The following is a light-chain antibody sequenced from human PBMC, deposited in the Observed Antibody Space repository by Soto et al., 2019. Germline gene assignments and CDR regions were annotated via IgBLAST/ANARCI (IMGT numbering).Light chain of an antibody. V-gene: IGKV3-15*01. CDR3: QQYNNWPPYT. Sequence: EVVVTQSPATLSVSPGERATLSCRASQSVRSNLAWYQQKPGQAPRLLIYGASTRATGIPARFSGSGSGTEFTLTISSLQSEDFAVYYCQQYNNWPPYTFGQGTKPEIK. CDR2: GAS. J-gene: IGKJ2*01. CDR1: QSVRSN.